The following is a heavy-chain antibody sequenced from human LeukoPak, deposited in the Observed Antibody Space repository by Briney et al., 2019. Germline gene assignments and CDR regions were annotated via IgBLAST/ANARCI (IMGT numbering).Heavy chain of an antibody. CDR2: IRYDGSNK. D-gene: IGHD1-26*01. J-gene: IGHJ4*02. Sequence: GGSLRLSCAASGVTFSSYGMHWVRQAPGEGLGRVAFIRYDGSNKYYADSVKGRFTISRDNSKNTLYLQMNSLRAEDTAVYYCAKDSRDSYSGSYFPYWGQGTLVTVSS. V-gene: IGHV3-30*02. CDR3: AKDSRDSYSGSYFPY. CDR1: GVTFSSYG.